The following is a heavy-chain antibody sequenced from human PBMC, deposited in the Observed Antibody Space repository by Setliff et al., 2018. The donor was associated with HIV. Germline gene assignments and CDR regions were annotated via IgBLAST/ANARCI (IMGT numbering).Heavy chain of an antibody. CDR2: INPSDGTT. CDR1: GYTFTSCF. D-gene: IGHD6-19*01. Sequence: GASVKVSCKASGYTFTSCFMHWVRQAPGQGLEYMGIINPSDGTTDYTQKFQDRVTMTIDTSTNSAYMELRSLRSDDTAVYFCARLGSGWSDSYYYAMDIWGQGTTVTVSS. V-gene: IGHV1-46*01. J-gene: IGHJ6*02. CDR3: ARLGSGWSDSYYYAMDI.